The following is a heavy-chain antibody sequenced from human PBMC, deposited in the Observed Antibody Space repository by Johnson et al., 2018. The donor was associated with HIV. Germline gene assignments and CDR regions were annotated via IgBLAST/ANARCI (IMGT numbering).Heavy chain of an antibody. J-gene: IGHJ3*02. CDR2: IKSKTDGGTT. CDR3: PSFAAAGDAFDI. Sequence: MQLVESGGGVERPGESLRLSCAASGFTFSNAWMSWVRQAPGKGLEWVGRIKSKTDGGTTDYAAPVKGRFTISRDDSKNTLYLQMNSLRAEDTAVYYCPSFAAAGDAFDIWGQGTMVTVSS. CDR1: GFTFSNAW. V-gene: IGHV3-15*01. D-gene: IGHD6-13*01.